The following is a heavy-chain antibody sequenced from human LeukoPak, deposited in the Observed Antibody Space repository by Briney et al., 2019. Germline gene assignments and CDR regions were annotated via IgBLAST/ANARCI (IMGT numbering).Heavy chain of an antibody. Sequence: PGGSLRLSCAASGFTFSSYGMHWVRQAPGKVLEWVAFIQYDGSDKFYGDSMKGRFTISRDNSKNTLYLQMNSLRVEDTAIYYCARDPSTLLPTDDSWGQGTLVAVSS. J-gene: IGHJ4*02. CDR2: IQYDGSDK. CDR1: GFTFSSYG. CDR3: ARDPSTLLPTDDS. D-gene: IGHD2-2*01. V-gene: IGHV3-30*02.